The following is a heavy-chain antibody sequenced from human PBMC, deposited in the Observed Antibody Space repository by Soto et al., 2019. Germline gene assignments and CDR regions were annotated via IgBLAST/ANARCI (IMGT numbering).Heavy chain of an antibody. Sequence: ASETLSLTCAVYGGSFSGYYWSWIRQSPGEGLEWIGYISYSGGANYNPSLRGRVTILLDTPKNQFSLRPNSLTTEDTAVYYCARGEREGLDYWGQGTLVTVSS. CDR1: GGSFSGYY. J-gene: IGHJ4*02. CDR3: ARGEREGLDY. V-gene: IGHV4-59*01. CDR2: ISYSGGA. D-gene: IGHD1-26*01.